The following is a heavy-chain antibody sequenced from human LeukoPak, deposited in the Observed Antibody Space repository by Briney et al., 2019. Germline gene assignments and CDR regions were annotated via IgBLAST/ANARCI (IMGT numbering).Heavy chain of an antibody. V-gene: IGHV4-59*08. D-gene: IGHD3-10*01. J-gene: IGHJ4*02. CDR1: GGSISSYY. Sequence: SETLSLTCNVSGGSISSYYWTWIRQPPGKGLEWVGYMYSSGSTDYNPSLKSRVTISLDTSKKQISLKLSSVTAADTAVYYCARHYKGRRGHFDYWGQGTLVTVSS. CDR3: ARHYKGRRGHFDY. CDR2: MYSSGST.